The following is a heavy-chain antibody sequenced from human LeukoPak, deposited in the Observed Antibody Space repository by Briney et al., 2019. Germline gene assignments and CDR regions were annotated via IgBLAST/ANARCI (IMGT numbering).Heavy chain of an antibody. Sequence: HAGGSLRLSCAASGFTFSSYGMSWVRQAPGKGLEWVSAISGSGGSTYYADSVKGRFTISRDNSKNTLYLQMNSLRAEDTAVYYCAKDGLKLNYYGSGYYFDYWGQGTLVTVSS. D-gene: IGHD3-10*01. CDR1: GFTFSSYG. CDR3: AKDGLKLNYYGSGYYFDY. V-gene: IGHV3-23*01. CDR2: ISGSGGST. J-gene: IGHJ4*02.